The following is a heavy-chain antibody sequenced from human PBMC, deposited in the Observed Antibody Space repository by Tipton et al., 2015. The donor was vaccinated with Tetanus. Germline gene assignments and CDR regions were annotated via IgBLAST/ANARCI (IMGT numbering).Heavy chain of an antibody. J-gene: IGHJ4*02. CDR3: ARDERYGDYAY. Sequence: LRLSCAVYGGSLSRYYWTWIRQPPGKGLEWIGEVDDSGSTNYSPSLKSRVTISLDTSKNEFSLTLSSVTAADTAVYYCARDERYGDYAYWGQGALVTVSS. CDR2: VDDSGST. V-gene: IGHV4-34*01. D-gene: IGHD4-17*01. CDR1: GGSLSRYY.